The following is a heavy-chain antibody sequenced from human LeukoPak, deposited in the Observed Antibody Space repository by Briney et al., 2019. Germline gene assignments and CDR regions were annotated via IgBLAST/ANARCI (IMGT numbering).Heavy chain of an antibody. CDR1: GFTFSSYA. V-gene: IGHV3-30-3*01. CDR3: AREDSRSAFDI. J-gene: IGHJ3*02. CDR2: ISYDGSNK. Sequence: QPGGSLRLSCAASGFTFSSYAMHWVRQAPGKGLEWVAVISYDGSNKYYADSVKGRFTISRDNSKNTLYLQMNSLRAEDTAVYYCAREDSRSAFDIWGQGTMVTVSS. D-gene: IGHD6-13*01.